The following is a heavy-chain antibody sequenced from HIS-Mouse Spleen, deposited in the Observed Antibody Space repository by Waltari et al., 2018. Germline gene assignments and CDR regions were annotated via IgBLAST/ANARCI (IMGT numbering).Heavy chain of an antibody. CDR2: IYYSGST. CDR3: AREIPYSSSWYDWYFDL. V-gene: IGHV4-39*07. D-gene: IGHD6-13*01. Sequence: QLQLQESGPGLVKPSETLSLTGTGSGGSTSSSSYYWGWIRRPPGKGLEWIGSIYYSGSTYYNPSLKSRVTISVDTSKNQFSLKLSSVTAADTAVYYCAREIPYSSSWYDWYFDLWGRGTLVTVSS. CDR1: GGSTSSSSYY. J-gene: IGHJ2*01.